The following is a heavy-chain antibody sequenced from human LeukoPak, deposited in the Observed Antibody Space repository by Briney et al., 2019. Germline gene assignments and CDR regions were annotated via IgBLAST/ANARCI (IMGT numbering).Heavy chain of an antibody. CDR1: GFTFSNYA. J-gene: IGHJ4*02. CDR2: ISGSGGST. CDR3: AKGPTAAGTFRGDY. V-gene: IGHV3-23*01. D-gene: IGHD6-13*01. Sequence: GGSLRLSCAASGFTFSNYAMSWVRQAPGKGLEWVSTISGSGGSTCYADSVKGRFTISRDNSKNTLYVQMNSLRAEDTAVYYCAKGPTAAGTFRGDYWGQGTLVTVSS.